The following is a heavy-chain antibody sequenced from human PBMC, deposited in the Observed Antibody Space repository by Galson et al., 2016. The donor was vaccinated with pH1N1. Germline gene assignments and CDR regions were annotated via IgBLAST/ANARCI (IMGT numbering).Heavy chain of an antibody. CDR1: GFTFSNHA. V-gene: IGHV3-33*01. J-gene: IGHJ4*02. CDR3: VRESWRFGGDFDY. Sequence: SLRLSCAASGFTFSNHAMHWVRHVPGKGLDWVALIWYDGSNQYYTDSVKGRFTISRDNSNNTLYLQMKCLRVEDTAVYYCVRESWRFGGDFDYWGQGTLVAVSS. CDR2: IWYDGSNQ. D-gene: IGHD2-15*01.